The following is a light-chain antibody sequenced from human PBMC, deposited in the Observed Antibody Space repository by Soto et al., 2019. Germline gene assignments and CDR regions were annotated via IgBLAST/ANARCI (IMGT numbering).Light chain of an antibody. CDR3: QQYGSSGT. J-gene: IGKJ1*01. V-gene: IGKV3D-15*01. CDR1: QSVSSR. Sequence: EIVMTQSPATLSVSPGERVTLSCRASQSVSSRLAWYHQKPGQAPRLLIYGVYTRAPGIPARFSGSGSGTEFTLTISSLQSEDFAVYYCQQYGSSGTFGQGTKVDI. CDR2: GVY.